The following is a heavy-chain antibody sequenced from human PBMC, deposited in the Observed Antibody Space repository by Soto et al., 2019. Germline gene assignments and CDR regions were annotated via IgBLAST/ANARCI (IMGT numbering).Heavy chain of an antibody. J-gene: IGHJ6*04. CDR3: ARHNWATVDLFYHFDV. Sequence: QVQLQESGPGLVKPSETLSLSCSVSGVSINDYYWSWIRQPPGKGLEWIGFLNYGGATNSDPSLRSRVAISGDTSKNQVSLKVASVTAADTAVYYCARHNWATVDLFYHFDVCGTGTTVTVSP. D-gene: IGHD7-27*01. V-gene: IGHV4-59*08. CDR1: GVSINDYY. CDR2: LNYGGAT.